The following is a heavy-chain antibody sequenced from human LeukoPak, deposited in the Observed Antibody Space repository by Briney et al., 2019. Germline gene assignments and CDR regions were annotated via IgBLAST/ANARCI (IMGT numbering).Heavy chain of an antibody. CDR1: GYSISSGYY. V-gene: IGHV4-38-2*02. CDR2: IYHSGST. CDR3: ARRTERGVVTYWYFDL. Sequence: SETLSLTCTVSGYSISSGYYWGWIRQPPGKGLEWIGSIYHSGSTYYNPSLKSRVTISVDTSKNQFSLKLSSVTAADTAVYYCARRTERGVVTYWYFDLWGRGTLVTVSS. D-gene: IGHD2-21*02. J-gene: IGHJ2*01.